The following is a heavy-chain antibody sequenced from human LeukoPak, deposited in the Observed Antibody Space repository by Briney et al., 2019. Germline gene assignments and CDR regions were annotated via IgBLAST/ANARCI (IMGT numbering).Heavy chain of an antibody. CDR2: IKQDGSEK. Sequence: GGSLRLSCAASGFTFSNYWMHWVRQAPGKGLEWVANIKQDGSEKHYVDSVEGRFTISRDNAKNSLYLQMNSLRAEDTAVYYCVRAVVVAASYRFDPWGRGILVTVSS. J-gene: IGHJ5*02. CDR1: GFTFSNYW. CDR3: VRAVVVAASYRFDP. D-gene: IGHD2-15*01. V-gene: IGHV3-7*03.